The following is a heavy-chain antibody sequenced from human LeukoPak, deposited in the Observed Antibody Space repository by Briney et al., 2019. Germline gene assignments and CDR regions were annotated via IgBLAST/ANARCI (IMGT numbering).Heavy chain of an antibody. J-gene: IGHJ4*02. Sequence: SGGSLRLSCAASGFSFNNYGMHWVRQAPGKGLEWVAVISYDGSNKFYADSVKGRFTISRDKSKNTLYLQMNSLRAGDTAVYYCAKDRNSGWSFFDYWGQGTLVTVSS. D-gene: IGHD6-19*01. CDR2: ISYDGSNK. CDR3: AKDRNSGWSFFDY. CDR1: GFSFNNYG. V-gene: IGHV3-30*18.